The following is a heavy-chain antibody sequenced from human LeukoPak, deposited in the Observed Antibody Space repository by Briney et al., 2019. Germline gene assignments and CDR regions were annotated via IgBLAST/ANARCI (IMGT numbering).Heavy chain of an antibody. Sequence: SETLSLTCAVYGGSFSGYYWSWIRQPPGKGLEWIGEINHSGSTNYNPSLKSRVTISVDTSKNQFSLKLSSVTAADTAVYYCATDRYNYGDGDYWGQGTLVTVSS. CDR1: GGSFSGYY. CDR3: ATDRYNYGDGDY. V-gene: IGHV4-34*01. CDR2: INHSGST. J-gene: IGHJ4*02. D-gene: IGHD4-17*01.